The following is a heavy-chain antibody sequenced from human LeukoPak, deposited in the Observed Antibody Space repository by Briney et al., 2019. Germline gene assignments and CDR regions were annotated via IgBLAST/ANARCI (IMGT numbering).Heavy chain of an antibody. Sequence: GGSLRLSCAASGFTFSSYWMRWVRQAPGKGLVWVSRINSDGTSTTYADSVKGRFTISRDNAKNTLYLQMNSLRAEDTAVYYCAREPALAPDYWGQGTLVTVSS. J-gene: IGHJ4*02. CDR1: GFTFSSYW. CDR3: AREPALAPDY. CDR2: INSDGTST. D-gene: IGHD1-14*01. V-gene: IGHV3-74*01.